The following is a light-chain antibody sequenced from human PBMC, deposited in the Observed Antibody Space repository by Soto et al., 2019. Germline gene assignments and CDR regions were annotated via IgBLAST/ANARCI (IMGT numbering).Light chain of an antibody. CDR3: TSFSSTTPIV. Sequence: QSVLTQPASVSGSPGQSIIISCTGTSSDIGAYNNVAWYQHHPGKAPKLMIYDVNSRPSGVSNRFSGSKSGNTASLTISGLQPEDEADYYCTSFSSTTPIVFGGGTKLTVL. CDR1: SSDIGAYNN. CDR2: DVN. V-gene: IGLV2-14*03. J-gene: IGLJ3*02.